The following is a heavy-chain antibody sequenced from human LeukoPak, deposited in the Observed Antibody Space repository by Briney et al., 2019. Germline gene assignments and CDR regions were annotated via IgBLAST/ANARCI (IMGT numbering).Heavy chain of an antibody. CDR2: IYYSGST. V-gene: IGHV4-39*01. CDR3: ARLSNDSPGDP. CDR1: GGSISSSSYY. J-gene: IGHJ5*02. D-gene: IGHD4-11*01. Sequence: PSETLSLTCTVSGGSISSSSYYWGWIRQPPGKGLERIGSIYYSGSTYYNPSLKSRVTMSVDTSKNQFSLKLTSVTAADTAVYYCARLSNDSPGDPWGQGSLVTVSS.